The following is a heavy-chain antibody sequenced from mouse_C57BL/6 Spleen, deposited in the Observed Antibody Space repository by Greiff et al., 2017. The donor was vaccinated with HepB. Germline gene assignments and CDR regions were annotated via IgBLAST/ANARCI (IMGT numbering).Heavy chain of an antibody. CDR3: ARTGGSRGGYYFDY. CDR2: INPNNGGT. CDR1: GYTFTDYY. V-gene: IGHV1-26*01. J-gene: IGHJ2*01. Sequence: EVQLQQSGPELVKPGASVKISCKASGYTFTDYYMNWVKQSHGKSLEWIGDINPNNGGTSYNQKFKGKATLTVDKSSSTAYMELRSLTSEDSAVYYCARTGGSRGGYYFDYWGQGTTLTVSS. D-gene: IGHD1-1*01.